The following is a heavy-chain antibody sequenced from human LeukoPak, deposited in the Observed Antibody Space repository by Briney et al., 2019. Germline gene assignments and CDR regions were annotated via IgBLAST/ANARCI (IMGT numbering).Heavy chain of an antibody. J-gene: IGHJ6*04. CDR1: GFTFSSYG. D-gene: IGHD2-21*02. CDR3: AKDMHIVVVTADSSGMDV. V-gene: IGHV3-30*18. CDR2: ISYDGSNK. Sequence: GGSLRLSCAASGFTFSSYGMHWVRQAPGKGLEWVAVISYDGSNKYYADSVKGRFTISRDNPKNTLYLQMNSLRAEDTAVYYCAKDMHIVVVTADSSGMDVWGKGTTVTVSS.